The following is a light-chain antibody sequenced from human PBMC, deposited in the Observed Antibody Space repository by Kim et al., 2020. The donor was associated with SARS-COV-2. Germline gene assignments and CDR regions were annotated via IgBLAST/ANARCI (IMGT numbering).Light chain of an antibody. J-gene: IGLJ3*02. CDR1: SGHSSNP. CDR3: QTWGTSIWV. V-gene: IGLV4-69*01. CDR2: LNSDGSH. Sequence: QLVLTQSPSASASLGASVKLTCTLSSGHSSNPIAWHQQQAEKGPRYLMTLNSDGSHSKGDGVPDRFSGASSGAERYLTISGLQSDDEADYSCQTWGTSIWVFGGGTTLTVL.